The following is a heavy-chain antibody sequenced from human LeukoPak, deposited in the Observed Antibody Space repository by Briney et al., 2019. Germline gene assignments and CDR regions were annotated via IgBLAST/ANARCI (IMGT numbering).Heavy chain of an antibody. Sequence: ASVKVSCKASGYTFTSYAMNWVRQAPGQGLEWMGWINPNSGGTNYAQKFQGWVTMTRDTSISTAYMELSRLRSDDTAVYYCARELSSSSWALGYWGQGTLVTVSS. CDR3: ARELSSSSWALGY. CDR1: GYTFTSYA. V-gene: IGHV1-2*04. J-gene: IGHJ4*02. CDR2: INPNSGGT. D-gene: IGHD6-13*01.